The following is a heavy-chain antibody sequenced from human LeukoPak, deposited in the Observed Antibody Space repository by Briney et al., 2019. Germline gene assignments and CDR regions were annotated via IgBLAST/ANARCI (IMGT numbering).Heavy chain of an antibody. CDR2: ISNDGSTK. Sequence: WRRMTPKKGLEWGAGISNDGSTKYYVDSVKGRFTISRDNSKNTLYLQMNSLRAEDTAVYYCATRGEVVTAIGAFDIWGQGTTVTVSS. D-gene: IGHD2-21*02. V-gene: IGHV3-30*03. J-gene: IGHJ3*02. CDR3: ATRGEVVTAIGAFDI.